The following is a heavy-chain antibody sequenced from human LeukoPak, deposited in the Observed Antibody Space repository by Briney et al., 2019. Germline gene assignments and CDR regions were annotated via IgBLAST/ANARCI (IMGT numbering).Heavy chain of an antibody. Sequence: GGSLRLSCAASGFTFSSYWIYWVRQAPGKGLVWVSRINTDDSSTNYADSVKGRFTISRDNAKNTLYLQMDSLRAEDTAVYYCARASGYSNTCFDAFDIWGQGTMVTVSS. D-gene: IGHD6-13*01. CDR3: ARASGYSNTCFDAFDI. V-gene: IGHV3-74*01. CDR1: GFTFSSYW. J-gene: IGHJ3*02. CDR2: INTDDSST.